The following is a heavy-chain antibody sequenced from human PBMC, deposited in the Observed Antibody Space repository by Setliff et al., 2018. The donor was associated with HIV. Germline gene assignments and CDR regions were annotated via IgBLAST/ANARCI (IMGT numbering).Heavy chain of an antibody. J-gene: IGHJ4*02. CDR2: IIPVLGIT. V-gene: IGHV1-69*10. D-gene: IGHD2-8*01. CDR1: GGTLSTYG. Sequence: ASVKVSCKASGGTLSTYGISWVRQAPGQGLEWMGGIIPVLGITNYAQKFQGRVMITADKSTSTAYMELSSLRSEYTAVYYCARTPYCTNGLCYRYYFDYWGQGTLVTVSS. CDR3: ARTPYCTNGLCYRYYFDY.